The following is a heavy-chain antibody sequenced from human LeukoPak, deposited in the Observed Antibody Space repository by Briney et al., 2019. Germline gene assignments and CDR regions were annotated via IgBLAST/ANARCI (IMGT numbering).Heavy chain of an antibody. V-gene: IGHV1-69*05. D-gene: IGHD5-24*01. CDR3: ARVGRDGYNTPPSPPKHFDY. CDR2: IIPIFGTA. Sequence: SVKVSCKASGGTFSSYAISWVRQAPGQGLEWMGRIIPIFGTANYAQKFQGRVTITTDESTSTAYMELSSLRSEDTAVYYCARVGRDGYNTPPSPPKHFDYWGQGTLVTVSS. CDR1: GGTFSSYA. J-gene: IGHJ4*02.